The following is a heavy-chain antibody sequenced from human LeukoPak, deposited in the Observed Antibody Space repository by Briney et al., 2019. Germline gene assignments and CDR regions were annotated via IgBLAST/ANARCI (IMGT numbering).Heavy chain of an antibody. J-gene: IGHJ4*02. CDR1: GFTFVTYA. D-gene: IGHD6-13*01. CDR2: ISGSGDST. V-gene: IGHV3-23*01. Sequence: GGSLRLSCAASGFTFVTYAMAWVRQAPGKGLEWVSAISGSGDSTYYADPVKGRFTISRDNSKNTLYLQMNSLRAEDTAIFYCAKFGQQLDWGQGTLVTVSS. CDR3: AKFGQQLD.